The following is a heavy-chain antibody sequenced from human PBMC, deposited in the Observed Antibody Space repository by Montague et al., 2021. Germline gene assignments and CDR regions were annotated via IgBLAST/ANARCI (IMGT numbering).Heavy chain of an antibody. V-gene: IGHV4-31*03. CDR2: IYDSGST. CDR3: ARSGGYCSGGRCDTFDC. D-gene: IGHD2-15*01. J-gene: IGHJ4*02. CDR1: GGSISSGGFY. Sequence: TLSLTRSVSGGSISSGGFYWSWIRQHPGKGPEWIGSIYDSGSTNYNPSLKSRLTLSRDTSKNQVSLRLTSVTAAETAVYYYARSGGYCSGGRCDTFDCWGQGTLVTVSS.